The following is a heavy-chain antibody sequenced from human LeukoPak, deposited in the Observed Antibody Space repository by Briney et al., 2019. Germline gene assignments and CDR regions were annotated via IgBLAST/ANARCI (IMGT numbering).Heavy chain of an antibody. CDR1: GGSFSGYY. D-gene: IGHD6-13*01. Sequence: SETLSLTCAVYGGSFSGYYWSWIRQPPGKGLEWIGEINHSGGTNYNPSLKSRVTISVDTSKNQFSLKLSSVTAADTAVYYCARAAAAGTGYWGQGTLVTVSS. J-gene: IGHJ4*02. V-gene: IGHV4-34*01. CDR3: ARAAAAGTGY. CDR2: INHSGGT.